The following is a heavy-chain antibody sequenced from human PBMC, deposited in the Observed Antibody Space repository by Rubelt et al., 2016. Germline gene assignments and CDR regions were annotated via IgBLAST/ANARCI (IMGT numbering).Heavy chain of an antibody. V-gene: IGHV5-51*01. Sequence: EVQLVQSGAEVKKPGESLMISCQTSGYRFTRSTIGWVRQMPGEGLEWMGVIHPGDSIIRYNPSFQGQVTISVDKSISTAYLQGSSLKASDTATYFCARQPAEGWFDSWGQGTLVTVSS. J-gene: IGHJ5*01. CDR2: IHPGDSII. D-gene: IGHD2-2*01. CDR1: GYRFTRST. CDR3: ARQPAEGWFDS.